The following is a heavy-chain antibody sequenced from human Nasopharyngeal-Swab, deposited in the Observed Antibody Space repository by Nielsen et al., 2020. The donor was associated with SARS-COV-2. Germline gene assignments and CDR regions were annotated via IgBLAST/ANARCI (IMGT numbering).Heavy chain of an antibody. Sequence: SETLSLTCTVSGGSISSYYWSWIRQPPGKGLEWIGYIYYSGSTNYNPSLKSRVTISVDTSKNQFSLKLSSVTAADTAGYYCASYYDSSGYQTFYYYYMDVWGKGTTVTVSS. CDR1: GGSISSYY. J-gene: IGHJ6*03. V-gene: IGHV4-59*08. CDR3: ASYYDSSGYQTFYYYYMDV. D-gene: IGHD3-22*01. CDR2: IYYSGST.